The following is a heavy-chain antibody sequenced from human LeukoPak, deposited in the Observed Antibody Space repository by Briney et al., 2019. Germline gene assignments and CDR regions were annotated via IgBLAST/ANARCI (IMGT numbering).Heavy chain of an antibody. V-gene: IGHV4-59*12. CDR1: GGSIGNYY. CDR2: IYYNGST. D-gene: IGHD3-16*01. J-gene: IGHJ4*02. Sequence: PSETLSLTCTVSGGSIGNYYWNWIRQPPGKGLEWVGYIYYNGSTNYNPSLKSRVTISVDMSKNQFSLKLNSVTAADTAVYYCARERTDRGGYYFDYWGQGTLVTVSS. CDR3: ARERTDRGGYYFDY.